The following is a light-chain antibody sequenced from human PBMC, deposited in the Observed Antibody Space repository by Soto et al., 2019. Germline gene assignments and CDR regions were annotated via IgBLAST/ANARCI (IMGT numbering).Light chain of an antibody. CDR3: QQRSNLPYT. CDR1: QSVSSY. J-gene: IGKJ2*01. CDR2: DAS. V-gene: IGKV3-11*01. Sequence: EIVLTQSPAPLSLSPGARATLSCRASQSVSSYLAWYQQKPGQAPMLLIYDASNRATGIPARFSGSGSGTDCTLTISSLEPEDFAVYYCQQRSNLPYTFRQGTKLEIK.